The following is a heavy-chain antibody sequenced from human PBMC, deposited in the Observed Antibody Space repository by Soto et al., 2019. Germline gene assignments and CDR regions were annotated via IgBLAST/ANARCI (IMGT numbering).Heavy chain of an antibody. CDR3: ARGPGGPDGPGDD. Sequence: QVQLVQSGAEVKKPGASVKASCKASGYTFTSYAMHWLRQAPGQRLEWMGWINAGNGNTKYSQKCQGRVTITRDTSASTAYMELRSLRSEDTAVYYCARGPGGPDGPGDDWGQGTLVTVSS. D-gene: IGHD2-15*01. V-gene: IGHV1-3*01. J-gene: IGHJ4*02. CDR1: GYTFTSYA. CDR2: INAGNGNT.